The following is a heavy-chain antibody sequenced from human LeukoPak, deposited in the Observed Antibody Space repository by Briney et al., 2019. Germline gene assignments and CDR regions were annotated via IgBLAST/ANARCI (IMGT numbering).Heavy chain of an antibody. D-gene: IGHD3-10*01. CDR1: GFTFSSYA. CDR3: ARSYYYGSGSYYAHFDY. CDR2: IYYSGST. Sequence: LRLSCAASGFTFSSYAMSWVRQAPGKGLEWIGYIYYSGSTYYNPSLKSRVTISVDTSKNQFSLKLSSVTAADTAVYYCARSYYYGSGSYYAHFDYWGQGTLVTVSS. V-gene: IGHV4-30-4*08. J-gene: IGHJ4*02.